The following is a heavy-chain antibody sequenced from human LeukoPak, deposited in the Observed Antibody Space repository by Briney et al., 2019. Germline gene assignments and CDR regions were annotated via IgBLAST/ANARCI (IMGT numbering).Heavy chain of an antibody. V-gene: IGHV4-61*02. D-gene: IGHD6-6*01. J-gene: IGHJ6*02. CDR2: IYTSGST. Sequence: SETPSLTCTVSGGSISSGSYYWSWIRQPAGKGLEWIGRIYTSGSTNYNPSLKSRVTISVDTSKNQFSLKLSSVTAADTAVYYCARNIAARTDYYYGMDVWGQGTTVTVSS. CDR3: ARNIAARTDYYYGMDV. CDR1: GGSISSGSYY.